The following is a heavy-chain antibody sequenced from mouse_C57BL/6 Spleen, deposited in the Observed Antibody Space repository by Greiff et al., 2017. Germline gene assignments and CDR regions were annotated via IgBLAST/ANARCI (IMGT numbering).Heavy chain of an antibody. Sequence: VQLQQSGAELVRPGASVKLSCTASGFNINDDYMHWVKQRPEQGLEWIGWIDPENGDTESSSKFQGKATISADTSSNTAYLQLSNLASEDTTVYCCTRNDYSYWGQGTLGTVSA. CDR3: TRNDYSY. J-gene: IGHJ3*01. D-gene: IGHD2-4*01. CDR2: IDPENGDT. V-gene: IGHV14-4*01. CDR1: GFNINDDY.